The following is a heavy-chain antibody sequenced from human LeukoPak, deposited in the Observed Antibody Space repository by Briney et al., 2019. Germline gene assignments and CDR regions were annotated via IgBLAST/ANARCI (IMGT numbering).Heavy chain of an antibody. CDR1: GGSISSSSYY. CDR2: IYYSGST. D-gene: IGHD7-27*01. CDR3: ARHPPNWGIKYFDL. V-gene: IGHV4-39*01. J-gene: IGHJ2*01. Sequence: KPSETLPLTCNASGGSISSSSYYWGLFRQPPGKGLAWIGRIYYSGSTYYNPSLQSRVTISVDTSKNQFSLKLSSVTAADTAVYYCARHPPNWGIKYFDLWGRGTLVTVSS.